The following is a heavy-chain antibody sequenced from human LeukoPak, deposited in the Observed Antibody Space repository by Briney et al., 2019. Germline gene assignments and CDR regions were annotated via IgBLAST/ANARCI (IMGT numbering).Heavy chain of an antibody. D-gene: IGHD3-10*01. J-gene: IGHJ4*02. Sequence: GSLRLSCAASGFTFSSYGMHWVRQPPGKGLEWIGEINHSGSTNYNPSLKSRVTISVDTSKNQFSLKLSSVTAADTAVYYCARHVDYYGSGSYYRSPYFDYWGQGTLVTVSS. CDR2: INHSGST. CDR3: ARHVDYYGSGSYYRSPYFDY. CDR1: GFTFSSYG. V-gene: IGHV4-34*01.